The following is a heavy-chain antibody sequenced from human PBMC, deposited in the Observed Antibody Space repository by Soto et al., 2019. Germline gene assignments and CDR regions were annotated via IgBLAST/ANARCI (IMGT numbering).Heavy chain of an antibody. CDR2: MYYGGST. V-gene: IGHV4-59*01. J-gene: IGHJ4*02. D-gene: IGHD4-17*01. CDR3: ARSTGYGDSYFDY. CDR1: GGSIILYY. Sequence: SETLSLTCTVSGGSIILYYWNWILQPPGKGLEWISYMYYGGSTNYKSSLKSRVTISGDTSKNQFSLKLRSVTAADTAVYFCARSTGYGDSYFDYWGQGALVTVSS.